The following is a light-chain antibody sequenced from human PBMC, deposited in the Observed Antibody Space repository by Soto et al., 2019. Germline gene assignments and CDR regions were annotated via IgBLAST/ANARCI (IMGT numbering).Light chain of an antibody. V-gene: IGKV1-9*01. J-gene: IGKJ5*01. Sequence: DIQLTQSPSFLSASVGDRVTITCRASQGISSHLAWYQQKPGKAPKLLIYDASTLQSGVPSRFSGSGSGTEFTLRISSLQPEDFATYYCQQLNSYLITFGQGTRLEIK. CDR3: QQLNSYLIT. CDR1: QGISSH. CDR2: DAS.